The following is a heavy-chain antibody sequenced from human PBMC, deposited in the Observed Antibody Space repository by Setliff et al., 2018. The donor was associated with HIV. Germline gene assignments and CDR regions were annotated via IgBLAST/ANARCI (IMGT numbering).Heavy chain of an antibody. V-gene: IGHV4-59*05. CDR3: ARRDGYSYGFYFDY. CDR2: IYYNGHT. J-gene: IGHJ4*02. CDR1: GDSISSYS. D-gene: IGHD5-18*01. Sequence: SETLSLTCTVFGDSISSYSWSWIRQSPGKGLGWIGSIYYNGHTSYNPSLQRRVTISVDRSQNQFSLSLRSLTATDTAVYYCARRDGYSYGFYFDYWGQGTLVTVSS.